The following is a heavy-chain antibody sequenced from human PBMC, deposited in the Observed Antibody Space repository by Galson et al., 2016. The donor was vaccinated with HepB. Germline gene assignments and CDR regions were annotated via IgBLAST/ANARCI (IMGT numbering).Heavy chain of an antibody. CDR3: AASAVANPPIGGYY. D-gene: IGHD6-13*01. CDR1: GYSISSGYY. J-gene: IGHJ4*02. Sequence: SETLSLTCAVSGYSISSGYYWGWIRQPPGQGLEWIGSIYHSGSTYYNPSLKSRVTMSVDTSKNQFSLRLSSVTAADTAVYYCAASAVANPPIGGYYWGQGTLVTVS. CDR2: IYHSGST. V-gene: IGHV4-38-2*01.